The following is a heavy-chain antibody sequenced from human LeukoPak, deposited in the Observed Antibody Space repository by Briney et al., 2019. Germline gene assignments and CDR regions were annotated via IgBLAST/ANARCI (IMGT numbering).Heavy chain of an antibody. D-gene: IGHD3-10*01. CDR1: GFTFTNYA. V-gene: IGHV3-23*01. Sequence: GGSLRLSCAASGFTFTNYAMTWVRQAPGKGLEWVSAISGSGGSTYYTDSVKGRFTISRDNFKNTLYLQMNSLRVEDTAVYYCAACHGSGCSYVTAAHSRGEGTLVTVSS. J-gene: IGHJ5*01. CDR2: ISGSGGST. CDR3: AACHGSGCSYVTAAHS.